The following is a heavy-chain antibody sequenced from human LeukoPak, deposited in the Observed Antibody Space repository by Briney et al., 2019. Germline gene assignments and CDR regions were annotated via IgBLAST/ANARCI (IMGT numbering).Heavy chain of an antibody. V-gene: IGHV3-21*04. CDR2: ISSSSSYI. CDR1: GFTFSSYS. CDR3: ARDRDGYNRDAFDI. D-gene: IGHD5-24*01. Sequence: GGSLRLSCAASGFTFSSYSMNWVRQAPGKGLEWVSSISSSSSYIYYADSVKGRFTISRDNAKNSLYLQMNSLRAEDTALYHCARDRDGYNRDAFDIWGQGTMVTVSS. J-gene: IGHJ3*02.